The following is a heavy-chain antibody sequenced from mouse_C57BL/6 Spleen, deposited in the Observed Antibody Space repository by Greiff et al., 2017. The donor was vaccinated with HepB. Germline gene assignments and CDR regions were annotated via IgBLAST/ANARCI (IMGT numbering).Heavy chain of an antibody. J-gene: IGHJ2*01. CDR3: ARRDYDEKAFDY. V-gene: IGHV1-55*01. CDR1: GYTFTSYW. CDR2: IYPGSGST. D-gene: IGHD2-4*01. Sequence: QVQLKQPGAELVKPGASVKMSCKASGYTFTSYWITWVKQRPGQGLEWIGDIYPGSGSTNYNEKFKSKATLTVDTSSSTAYMQLSSLTSEDSAVYYCARRDYDEKAFDYWGQGTTLTVSS.